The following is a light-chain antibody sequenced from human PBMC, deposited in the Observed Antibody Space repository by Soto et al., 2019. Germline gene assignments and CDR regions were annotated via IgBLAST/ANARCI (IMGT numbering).Light chain of an antibody. CDR2: KAS. CDR3: QQYRGYSWT. Sequence: DIQMTQSPSTLSAFVGDRVTITCRASERISTWLAWYQQKPGKPPKLMISKASTLESGVPSRFSGSGSGTDFTLTISGLQNEDVAIYYCQQYRGYSWTFGQGTKVEI. J-gene: IGKJ1*01. CDR1: ERISTW. V-gene: IGKV1-5*03.